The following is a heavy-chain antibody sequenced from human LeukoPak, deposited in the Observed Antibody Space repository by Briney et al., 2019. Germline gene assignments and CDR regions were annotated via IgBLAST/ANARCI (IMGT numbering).Heavy chain of an antibody. Sequence: GESLKISCKVSGYNFTSYWIGWVRQMPAKGLEWMGIIYPGDSDTRYSPSFQGQITISADKSISTAYLQWSSLKASDTAMYYCARLSDGDFAYYYYPMDIWGQGTTVTVSS. CDR2: IYPGDSDT. V-gene: IGHV5-51*01. D-gene: IGHD4-17*01. J-gene: IGHJ6*02. CDR1: GYNFTSYW. CDR3: ARLSDGDFAYYYYPMDI.